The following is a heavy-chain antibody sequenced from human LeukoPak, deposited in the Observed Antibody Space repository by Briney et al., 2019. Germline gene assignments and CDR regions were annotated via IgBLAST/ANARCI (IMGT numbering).Heavy chain of an antibody. CDR3: ARAAAAVPPSYYYYMDV. Sequence: GALRLSCAASGFTFSSYSMNWVRQAPGKGLEWVSSISSSSSYIYYADSVKGRFTISRDNAKNSLYLQMNSLRAEDTAVYYCARAAAAVPPSYYYYMDVWGKGTTVTVSS. V-gene: IGHV3-21*01. CDR2: ISSSSSYI. D-gene: IGHD6-13*01. CDR1: GFTFSSYS. J-gene: IGHJ6*03.